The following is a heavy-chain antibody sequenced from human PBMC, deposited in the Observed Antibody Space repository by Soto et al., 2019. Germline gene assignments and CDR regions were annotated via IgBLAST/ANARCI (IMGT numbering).Heavy chain of an antibody. CDR3: ARSAIPRGGWFRP. V-gene: IGHV4-4*07. CDR1: DDSLSTYY. CDR2: IYASGST. D-gene: IGHD2-21*01. J-gene: IGHJ5*02. Sequence: SETLSLTCNVSDDSLSTYYWSWIRQSAGKGLEWIGRIYASGSTNYNPSLKGRVSMSVDTSKKQFSLKMMSVTAADTAMYYCARSAIPRGGWFRPWGQGVLVTVS.